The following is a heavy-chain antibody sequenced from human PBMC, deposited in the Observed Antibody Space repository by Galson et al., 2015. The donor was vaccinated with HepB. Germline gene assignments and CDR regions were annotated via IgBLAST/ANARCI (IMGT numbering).Heavy chain of an antibody. CDR1: GSTFTSYA. D-gene: IGHD4-11*01. CDR2: INTNTGNP. CDR3: ASTSTVADGLGMDV. V-gene: IGHV7-4-1*02. Sequence: SVTVSCKASGSTFTSYALNWVRQAPGQGLEWMGWINTNTGNPGYAQGFTGRFVFSLDTSASTAHLQISSLKAEDTAVYYCASTSTVADGLGMDVWGQGTAVTVSS. J-gene: IGHJ6*02.